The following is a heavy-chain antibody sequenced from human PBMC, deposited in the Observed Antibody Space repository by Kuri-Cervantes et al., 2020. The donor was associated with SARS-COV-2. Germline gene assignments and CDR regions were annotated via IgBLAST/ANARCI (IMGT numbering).Heavy chain of an antibody. CDR2: ISYEGSNK. J-gene: IGHJ1*01. CDR1: GDIFTDAW. D-gene: IGHD6-13*01. V-gene: IGHV3-30*03. CDR3: ARDWVAAAGQAEYFQH. Sequence: GGSLRLSCAASGDIFTDAWMSWVRQAPGKGLEWVAVISYEGSNKYYADSVKGRFTISRDNSKNAVFLQMNSLRVEDTAVYYCARDWVAAAGQAEYFQHWGQGTRVTVSS.